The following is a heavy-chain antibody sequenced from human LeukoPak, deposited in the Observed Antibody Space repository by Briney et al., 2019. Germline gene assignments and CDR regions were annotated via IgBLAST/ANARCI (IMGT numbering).Heavy chain of an antibody. V-gene: IGHV3-9*01. CDR1: GFTFDDYA. D-gene: IGHD3-3*01. J-gene: IGHJ6*02. CDR2: ISWNSGSI. CDR3: ARNFRDYDFWSGYVYYYGMDV. Sequence: GGSLRLSCAASGFTFDDYAMHWVRQAPGKGLEWVSGISWNSGSIGYADSVKGRFTISRDNAKNSLYLQMNSLRAEDTAVYYCARNFRDYDFWSGYVYYYGMDVWGQGTTVTVSS.